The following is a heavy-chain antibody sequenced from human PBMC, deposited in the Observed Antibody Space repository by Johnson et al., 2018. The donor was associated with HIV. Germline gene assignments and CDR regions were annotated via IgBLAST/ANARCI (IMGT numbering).Heavy chain of an antibody. J-gene: IGHJ3*02. V-gene: IGHV3-30*18. CDR3: AQGQVVVAATSAFDI. CDR1: GFTFSSYG. CDR2: ISNDGSNK. D-gene: IGHD2-15*01. Sequence: QMQLVESGGGVVQPGRSLRLSCAGSGFTFSSYGMHWVRQAPGKGLEWVALISNDGSNKYYEDSVKSRFTICGDNSKNTLYVQMNSVRGEDMAVYYCAQGQVVVAATSAFDIWGQGTMVTVSS.